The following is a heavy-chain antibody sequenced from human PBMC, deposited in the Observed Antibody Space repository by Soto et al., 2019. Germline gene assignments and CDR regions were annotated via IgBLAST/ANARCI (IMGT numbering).Heavy chain of an antibody. CDR1: GDSVSSGSFY. CDR2: VYYSDTS. J-gene: IGHJ4*02. D-gene: IGHD3-10*01. CDR3: ARDFGSGYFDY. V-gene: IGHV4-61*03. Sequence: QVQLQESGPGLVKPSETLSLTCAVSGDSVSSGSFYWSWIRQPPGKGLEWIGYVYYSDTSNYNPSLKSRVTISVDTSKNHFSLRLNSVTAADTALYYCARDFGSGYFDYWGQGTLVTVSS.